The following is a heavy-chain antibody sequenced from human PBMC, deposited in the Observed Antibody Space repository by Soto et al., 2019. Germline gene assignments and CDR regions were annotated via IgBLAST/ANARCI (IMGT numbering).Heavy chain of an antibody. J-gene: IGHJ4*02. CDR2: IWYDGSNK. CDR1: GFTFSSYG. Sequence: QVQLVESGGGVVQPGRSLRLSCAASGFTFSSYGMHWVRQAPGKGLEWVAVIWYDGSNKYYADSVKGRFTISRDNSKNTLYLQMSSLRAEDTAVYYCAREPQYYGSGSYYEGYWGQGTLVTVSS. V-gene: IGHV3-33*01. D-gene: IGHD3-10*01. CDR3: AREPQYYGSGSYYEGY.